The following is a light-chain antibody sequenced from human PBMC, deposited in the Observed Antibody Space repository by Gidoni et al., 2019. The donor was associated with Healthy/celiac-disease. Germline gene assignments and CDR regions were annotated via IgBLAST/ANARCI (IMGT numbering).Light chain of an antibody. CDR2: AAS. Sequence: SQLTHSPSSLSASVVDRVTITCRASQSSSSYLNWYQQKPGKAPKLLIYAASSLQSGVPSRFSGSGSGTDFTLTISSLQPEDFATYYCQQSYSTPWTFGQGTKVEIK. CDR1: QSSSSY. CDR3: QQSYSTPWT. V-gene: IGKV1-39*01. J-gene: IGKJ1*01.